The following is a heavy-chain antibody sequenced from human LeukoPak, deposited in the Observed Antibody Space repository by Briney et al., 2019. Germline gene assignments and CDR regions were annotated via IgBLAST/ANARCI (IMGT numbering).Heavy chain of an antibody. D-gene: IGHD5-12*01. Sequence: GASVKVSCKASGYTFTAYYMHWVRQAPGQGPEWMGWINPNTGVTDYAQKFQGRVTMTRDTSISTAYMELYSLRSDDTAVYYCAREDIVATTRGDFDYWGQGTLVTVSS. V-gene: IGHV1-2*02. CDR2: INPNTGVT. CDR3: AREDIVATTRGDFDY. J-gene: IGHJ4*02. CDR1: GYTFTAYY.